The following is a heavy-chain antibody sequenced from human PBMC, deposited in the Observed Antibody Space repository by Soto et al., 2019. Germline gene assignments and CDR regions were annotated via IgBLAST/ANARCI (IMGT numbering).Heavy chain of an antibody. D-gene: IGHD3-22*01. J-gene: IGHJ3*02. CDR1: GGLLSSYA. CDR2: TIPTFGTT. CDR3: ARGINDYYDGTGPSWDDAFDI. V-gene: IGHV1-69*06. Sequence: QVQLVQSGAEVKRPGSSVKVSCKTSGGLLSSYAISWVRQAPGQGLEWMGGTIPTFGTTVYAQNFQGRVSITADSSPGTAYLELRGLRSQDTAVYYCARGINDYYDGTGPSWDDAFDIWGQGTMVTVSS.